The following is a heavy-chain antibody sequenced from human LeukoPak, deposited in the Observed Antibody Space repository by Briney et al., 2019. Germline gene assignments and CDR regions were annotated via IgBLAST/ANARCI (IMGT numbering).Heavy chain of an antibody. V-gene: IGHV3-21*01. Sequence: TRGSLRLSCAASGFTFSSYSMNWVRQAPGKGLEWVSSISSSSSYIYYADSVKGRFTISRDDAKNSLYLQMNSLRAEDTAVYYCARDLYQLRRDAFDIWGQGTMVTVSS. J-gene: IGHJ3*02. CDR3: ARDLYQLRRDAFDI. CDR1: GFTFSSYS. D-gene: IGHD2-2*01. CDR2: ISSSSSYI.